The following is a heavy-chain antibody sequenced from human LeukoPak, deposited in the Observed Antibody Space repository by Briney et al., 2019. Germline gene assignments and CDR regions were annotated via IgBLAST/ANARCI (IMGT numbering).Heavy chain of an antibody. Sequence: GGSLRLSCAASGFTFSTYAMHWVRQAPGKGLEWVANIKQDGSEKYYVDSVKGRFTISRDNAKNSLYLQMNSLRAEDTAVYYCARGSGWYNYWGQGTLVTVSS. CDR2: IKQDGSEK. CDR1: GFTFSTYA. D-gene: IGHD6-19*01. V-gene: IGHV3-7*04. J-gene: IGHJ4*02. CDR3: ARGSGWYNY.